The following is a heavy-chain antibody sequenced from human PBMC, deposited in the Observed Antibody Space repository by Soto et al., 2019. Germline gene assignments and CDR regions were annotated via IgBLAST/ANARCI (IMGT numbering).Heavy chain of an antibody. CDR3: VRRGGSGSYYLFI. CDR1: GYIFPSYW. Sequence: KVSSMASGYIFPSYWIRWVRQTAQECLEWMGVIRLENSDTTDILSFQGQVTISADNSIGASLLQWSSLKASDTGIYYCVRRGGSGSYYLFIWGQGMLVTVSS. V-gene: IGHV5-51*01. D-gene: IGHD1-26*01. CDR2: IRLENSDT. J-gene: IGHJ1*01.